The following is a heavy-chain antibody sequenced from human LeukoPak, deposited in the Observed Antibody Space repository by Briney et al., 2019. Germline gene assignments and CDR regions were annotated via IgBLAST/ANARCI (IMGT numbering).Heavy chain of an antibody. CDR1: GGSIRSSNYY. D-gene: IGHD3-10*01. V-gene: IGHV4-39*01. CDR2: IYYSGTT. J-gene: IGHJ5*02. Sequence: KASETLSLTCTVSGGSIRSSNYYWGWIRQPPGKGLEWIGNIYYSGTTYYNPSLKSRVTISVDTSKNQFSLRLTSVTAADTAVYYCARPSITILWGEPLSGWFDPWGQGTLVTVSS. CDR3: ARPSITILWGEPLSGWFDP.